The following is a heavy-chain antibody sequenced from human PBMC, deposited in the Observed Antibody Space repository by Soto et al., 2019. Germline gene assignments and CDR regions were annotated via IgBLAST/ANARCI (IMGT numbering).Heavy chain of an antibody. J-gene: IGHJ5*02. V-gene: IGHV3-23*01. CDR2: INDNGDST. D-gene: IGHD3-3*01. CDR3: ARDRVLRFLEWLPGSNWFDP. CDR1: GFNFLYYA. Sequence: PWGSLRLSCAASGFNFLYYAITCVRHSALKWLEWVSSINDNGDSTHYADSVKGRFTISRDNSKNTLYLQMNSLRAEDTAVYYCARDRVLRFLEWLPGSNWFDPWGQGTLVTVSS.